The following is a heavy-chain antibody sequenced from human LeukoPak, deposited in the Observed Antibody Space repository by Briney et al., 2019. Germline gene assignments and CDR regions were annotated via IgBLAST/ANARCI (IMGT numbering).Heavy chain of an antibody. CDR3: AKDINGGSTSSGAFDI. V-gene: IGHV3-9*01. CDR2: ISWNSGSI. CDR1: GFTFDDYA. D-gene: IGHD2-2*01. J-gene: IGHJ3*02. Sequence: GGSLRLSCAASGFTFDDYAMHWVRQAPGKGLEWVSGISWNSGSIGYADSVKGRFTISRDNAKNSLYLQMNSLRAGDTALYYCAKDINGGSTSSGAFDIWGQGTMVTVSS.